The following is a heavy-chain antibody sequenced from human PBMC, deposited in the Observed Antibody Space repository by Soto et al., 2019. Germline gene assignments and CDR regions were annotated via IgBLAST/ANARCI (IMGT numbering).Heavy chain of an antibody. CDR2: INAGNGNT. CDR3: ARSRGSLRFLEWLPQGY. V-gene: IGHV1-3*01. CDR1: GYTFTSYA. Sequence: ASVKVSCKASGYTFTSYAMHWVRQAPGQRLEWMGWINAGNGNTKYPQKFQGRVTITRDTSASTAYMELSSLRSEDTAVYYCARSRGSLRFLEWLPQGYWGQGTLVTVSS. J-gene: IGHJ4*02. D-gene: IGHD3-3*01.